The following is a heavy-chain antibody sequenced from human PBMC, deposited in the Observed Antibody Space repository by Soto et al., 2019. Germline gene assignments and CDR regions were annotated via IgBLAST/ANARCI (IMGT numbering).Heavy chain of an antibody. CDR2: IIPILGRA. CDR1: GGTFSSYT. CDR3: ARDQRYCSSTSCYSFVY. D-gene: IGHD2-2*01. J-gene: IGHJ4*02. V-gene: IGHV1-69*08. Sequence: QVQLVQSGAEVKKPGSSVKVSCKASGGTFSSYTISWVRQAPGQGLEWMGRIIPILGRANYAQKCQGRATITADKSTSTAYMELSRLRSEDTAVYYCARDQRYCSSTSCYSFVYWGQGTLVAVS.